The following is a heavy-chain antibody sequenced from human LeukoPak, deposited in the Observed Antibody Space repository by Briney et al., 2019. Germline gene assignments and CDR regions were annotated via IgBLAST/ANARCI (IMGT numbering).Heavy chain of an antibody. CDR2: ISSSSSYI. Sequence: GGSLRLSCAASGFTFSSYSMNWVRQAPGKGLEWVSSISSSSSYIYYADSVKGRFTISRDNAKNSLYLQMNSLRAEDTAVYYCARAMSLNYDILTGYYVVLGMGFDYWGQGTLVTVSS. CDR1: GFTFSSYS. D-gene: IGHD3-9*01. V-gene: IGHV3-21*01. J-gene: IGHJ4*02. CDR3: ARAMSLNYDILTGYYVVLGMGFDY.